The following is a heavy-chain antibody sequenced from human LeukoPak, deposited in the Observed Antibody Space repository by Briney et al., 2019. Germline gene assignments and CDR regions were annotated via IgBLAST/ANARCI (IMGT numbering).Heavy chain of an antibody. V-gene: IGHV3-15*01. CDR3: TTELRWELPRIDC. CDR2: IKSKTDGGTT. CDR1: GFTFSSYA. J-gene: IGHJ4*02. D-gene: IGHD1-26*01. Sequence: PGGSLRLSCAASGFTFSSYAMSWVRQAPGKGLEWVGRIKSKTDGGTTDYAAPVKGRFTVSRDDSKNTVYLQMNSLKTEDTAVYYCTTELRWELPRIDCWGQGTLVTVSS.